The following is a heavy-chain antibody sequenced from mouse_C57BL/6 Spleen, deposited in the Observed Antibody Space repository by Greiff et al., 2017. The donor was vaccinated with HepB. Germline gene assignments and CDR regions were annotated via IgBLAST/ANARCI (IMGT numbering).Heavy chain of an antibody. D-gene: IGHD2-5*01. CDR1: GYSFTGYY. J-gene: IGHJ2*01. CDR2: INPSTGGT. V-gene: IGHV1-42*01. Sequence: EVKLVESGPELVKPGASVKISCKASGYSFTGYYMNWVKQSPEKSLEWIGEINPSTGGTTYNQKFKAKATLTVDKSSSTAYMQLKSLTSEDSAVYYCARVGYSNLFDYWGQGTTLTVSS. CDR3: ARVGYSNLFDY.